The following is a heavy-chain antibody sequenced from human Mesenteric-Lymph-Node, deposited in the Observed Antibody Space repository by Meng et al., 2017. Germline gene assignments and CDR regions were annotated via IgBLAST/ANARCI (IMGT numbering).Heavy chain of an antibody. D-gene: IGHD1-26*01. Sequence: QGQLVQSGAEVKEPAASVKVSCKASGYIFTDFYLHWVRQAPGLGLEWMGWINPKDGDTKYAQRFQDRVTMTTDTSTSTAYMELRSLRSDDTAVYYCARVEVGITSGDYWGQGTLVTVSS. V-gene: IGHV1-2*02. J-gene: IGHJ4*02. CDR3: ARVEVGITSGDY. CDR2: INPKDGDT. CDR1: GYIFTDFY.